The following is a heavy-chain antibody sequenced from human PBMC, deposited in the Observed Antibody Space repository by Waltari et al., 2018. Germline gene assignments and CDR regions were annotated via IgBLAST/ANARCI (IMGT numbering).Heavy chain of an antibody. Sequence: QVQLQESGPGLVKPSGTLSLTCAVSGGSISSSNWWSWVRQPPGKGLEWIGEIYHSGTTIYNPSLKSRVTISVDKSKNQFSLKLSSVTAADTAVYYCARDKAGWIAAYYYYGMDVWGQGTTVTVSS. D-gene: IGHD2-15*01. CDR2: IYHSGTT. J-gene: IGHJ6*02. V-gene: IGHV4-4*02. CDR1: GGSISSSNW. CDR3: ARDKAGWIAAYYYYGMDV.